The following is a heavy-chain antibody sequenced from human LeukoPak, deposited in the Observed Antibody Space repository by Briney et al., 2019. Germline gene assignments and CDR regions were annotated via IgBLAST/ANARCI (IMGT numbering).Heavy chain of an antibody. CDR3: ARQGWSSQTPHDYYYYYMDV. CDR1: GGSISSYY. V-gene: IGHV4-4*09. D-gene: IGHD2-15*01. CDR2: IYTSGST. Sequence: SETLSLTCTVSGGSISSYYWSWIRQPPGKGLEWIGYIYTSGSTNYNPSLKSRVTISVDTSKNQFSLKLSSVTAADTAVYYCARQGWSSQTPHDYYYYYMDVWGKGTTVTVSS. J-gene: IGHJ6*03.